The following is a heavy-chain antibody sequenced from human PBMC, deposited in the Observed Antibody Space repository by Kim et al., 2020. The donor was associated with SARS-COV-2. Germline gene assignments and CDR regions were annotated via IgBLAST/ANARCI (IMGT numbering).Heavy chain of an antibody. CDR2: ISYDGSNK. CDR3: AKDLAFSGYYYGSGSSDY. D-gene: IGHD3-10*01. J-gene: IGHJ4*02. Sequence: GGSLRLSCAASGFTFSSYGMHWVRQAPGKGLEWVAVISYDGSNKYYADSVKGRFTISRDNSKNTLYLQMNSLRAEDTAVYYCAKDLAFSGYYYGSGSSDYWGQGTLVTVSS. V-gene: IGHV3-30*18. CDR1: GFTFSSYG.